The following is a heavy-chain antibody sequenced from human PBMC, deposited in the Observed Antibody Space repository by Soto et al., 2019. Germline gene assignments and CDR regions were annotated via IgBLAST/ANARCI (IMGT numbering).Heavy chain of an antibody. CDR2: ISYDGSNK. J-gene: IGHJ4*02. V-gene: IGHV3-30*03. D-gene: IGHD1-26*01. Sequence: QVQLVESGGGVVQPGRSLRLSCAASGFTFSHYGIHWVRQAPGKGLEWLAVISYDGSNKHYADSVKGRFTVSRDNSKNTLYLQMNSRRAEDTAVYFCARYSWKSQGPIEYWGQGTLVTVSS. CDR3: ARYSWKSQGPIEY. CDR1: GFTFSHYG.